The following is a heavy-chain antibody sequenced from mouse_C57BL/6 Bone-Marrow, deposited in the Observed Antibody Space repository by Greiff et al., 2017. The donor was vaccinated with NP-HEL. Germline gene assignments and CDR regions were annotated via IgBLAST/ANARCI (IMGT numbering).Heavy chain of an antibody. D-gene: IGHD2-3*01. CDR2: ISSGGDYI. CDR3: TRERFDGYYVRWYFDV. CDR1: GFTFSSYA. V-gene: IGHV5-9-1*02. J-gene: IGHJ1*03. Sequence: EVQRVESGEGLVKPGGSLKLSCAASGFTFSSYAMSWVRQTPEKRLEWVAYISSGGDYIYYADTVKGRFTISRDNARNTLYLQMSRLKSEDTAMYYCTRERFDGYYVRWYFDVWGTGTTVTVSS.